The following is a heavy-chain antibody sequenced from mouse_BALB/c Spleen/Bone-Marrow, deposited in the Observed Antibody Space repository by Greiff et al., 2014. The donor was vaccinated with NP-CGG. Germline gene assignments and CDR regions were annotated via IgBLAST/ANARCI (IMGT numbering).Heavy chain of an antibody. Sequence: VELQQSGPELVKPGASVKISCKASGYTFTDYNMHWVKQSHGKSLEWIGYIYPYNGGTGYNQKFKSKATLTVDNSSSTAYMELRSLTSEDSAVYYCARREAVVADFDHWGQGTTLTVSA. CDR1: GYTFTDYN. CDR2: IYPYNGGT. D-gene: IGHD1-1*01. J-gene: IGHJ2*01. V-gene: IGHV1S29*02. CDR3: ARREAVVADFDH.